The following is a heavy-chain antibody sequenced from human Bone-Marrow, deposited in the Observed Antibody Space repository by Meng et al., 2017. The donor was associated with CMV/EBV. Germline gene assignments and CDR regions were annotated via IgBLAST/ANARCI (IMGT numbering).Heavy chain of an antibody. D-gene: IGHD3-22*01. CDR1: GFTFSSYS. CDR3: ARASEGDSSGYYYVARVSDY. J-gene: IGHJ4*02. V-gene: IGHV3-21*01. Sequence: GESLKISCAASGFTFSSYSLNWVRQAPGKGLEWVSSISSSSSYIYYADSVKGRFTISGDNAENSLYLQMNSLRAEDTAVYYCARASEGDSSGYYYVARVSDYWGQGTLVTVSS. CDR2: ISSSSSYI.